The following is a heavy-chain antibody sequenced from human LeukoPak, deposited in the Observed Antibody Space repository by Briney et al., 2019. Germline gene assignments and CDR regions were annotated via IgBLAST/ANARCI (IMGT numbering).Heavy chain of an antibody. CDR2: IYSGGST. V-gene: IGHV3-53*01. Sequence: GGSLRLSCAASGFTVSSNYVSWVRQAPGKGLEWVSVIYSGGSTYYADSVKGRFTISRDNPKNTLYLQMNSLRAEDTAVYYCARGIRDGYNFFDYWGQGTLVTVSS. CDR3: ARGIRDGYNFFDY. D-gene: IGHD5-24*01. CDR1: GFTVSSNY. J-gene: IGHJ4*02.